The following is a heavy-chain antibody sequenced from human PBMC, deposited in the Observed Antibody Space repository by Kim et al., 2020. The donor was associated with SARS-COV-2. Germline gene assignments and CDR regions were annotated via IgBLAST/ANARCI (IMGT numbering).Heavy chain of an antibody. J-gene: IGHJ3*02. CDR1: GFTFSGSS. Sequence: GGSLRLSCAASGFTFSGSSMHWVRQASGKGLEWVGRIRSKPNTYATAYAGPVKGTFTISRDDSKNTAYLQMNNLKTEDTAVYYCTRVTGTTLAFWDAIDIWGQGTMVTVSS. CDR3: TRVTGTTLAFWDAIDI. D-gene: IGHD1-1*01. V-gene: IGHV3-73*01. CDR2: IRSKPNTYAT.